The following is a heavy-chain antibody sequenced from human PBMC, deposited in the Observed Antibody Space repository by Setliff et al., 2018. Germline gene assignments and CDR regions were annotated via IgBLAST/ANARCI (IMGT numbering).Heavy chain of an antibody. J-gene: IGHJ4*02. D-gene: IGHD6-19*01. Sequence: LSLTCAVYGGSFSGYYWSWIRQPPGKGLEWIGEINHSGSTNYNPSLKSRVTISVDTSKNQFSLKLSSVTDADTAVYYCARGYGYSSGWYRVYFDYWGQGTLVTV. CDR3: ARGYGYSSGWYRVYFDY. CDR2: INHSGST. CDR1: GGSFSGYY. V-gene: IGHV4-34*01.